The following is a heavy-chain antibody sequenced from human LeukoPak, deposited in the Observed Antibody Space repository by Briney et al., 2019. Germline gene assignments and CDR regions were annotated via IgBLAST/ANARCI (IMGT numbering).Heavy chain of an antibody. V-gene: IGHV1-46*01. CDR1: GYTFSGYY. D-gene: IGHD3-22*01. J-gene: IGHJ4*02. Sequence: ASVKVSCKASGYTFSGYYMHWVRQAPGQGLEWLGIINPSGGTTTYAQKFQGRVTMTRDTSTSTVYMELNTLRSEDTAVYYCARGSNYYYDVTADYPRYWGQGTLVTVSS. CDR2: INPSGGTT. CDR3: ARGSNYYYDVTADYPRY.